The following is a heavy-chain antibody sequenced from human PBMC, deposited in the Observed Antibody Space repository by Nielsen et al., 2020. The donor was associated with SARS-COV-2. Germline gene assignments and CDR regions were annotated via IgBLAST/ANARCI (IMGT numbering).Heavy chain of an antibody. Sequence: GGSLRLSCAASGFTFSSYSMNWVRQAPGKGLEWVSYISSSSSTIYYADSVKGRFTISRDNAKNSLYLQMNSLRAEDTAVYYCARVPDPPYSSGWRGIDYWGQGTLVTVSS. D-gene: IGHD6-19*01. CDR2: ISSSSSTI. CDR3: ARVPDPPYSSGWRGIDY. V-gene: IGHV3-48*01. J-gene: IGHJ4*02. CDR1: GFTFSSYS.